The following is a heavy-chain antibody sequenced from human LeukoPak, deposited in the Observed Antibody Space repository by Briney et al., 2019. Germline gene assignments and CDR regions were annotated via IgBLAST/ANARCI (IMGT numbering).Heavy chain of an antibody. D-gene: IGHD6-19*01. CDR1: GGSISSYY. J-gene: IGHJ4*02. V-gene: IGHV4-59*08. CDR2: IYYSGST. Sequence: SETLSLTCTVSGGSISSYYWSWIRQPPGKGLEWIGYIYYSGSTNYNPSLKRRVTISVDTSKNQFSLKLSSVTAADTAVYYCARHTEWASGWYYFDYWGQGTLVTVSS. CDR3: ARHTEWASGWYYFDY.